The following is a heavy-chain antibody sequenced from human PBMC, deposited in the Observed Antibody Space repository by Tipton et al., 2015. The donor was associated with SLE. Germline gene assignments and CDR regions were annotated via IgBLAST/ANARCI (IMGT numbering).Heavy chain of an antibody. CDR1: GITFINYA. V-gene: IGHV3-30*04. J-gene: IGHJ6*02. Sequence: SLRLSCAASGITFINYAMHWVRQAPGKGLEWVAVISYDGSDKYYADSVKGRFTISRDNSKNTLYLQMNSLRADDTAVYYCARDSSGRDYRYGMDVWGQGTTVPISS. D-gene: IGHD6-19*01. CDR2: ISYDGSDK. CDR3: ARDSSGRDYRYGMDV.